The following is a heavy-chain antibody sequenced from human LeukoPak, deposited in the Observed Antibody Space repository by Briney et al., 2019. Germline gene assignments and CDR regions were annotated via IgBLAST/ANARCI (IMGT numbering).Heavy chain of an antibody. V-gene: IGHV4-39*07. Sequence: PSETLSLTCTVSGGSISSSSYYWGWIRQPPGKGLEWIGGIYYSGSTYYNPSLKSRVTISVDTSKNQFSLKLSSVIAADTAVYYCARDDYYGSSPRWGQGTLVTVSS. CDR1: GGSISSSSYY. CDR2: IYYSGST. CDR3: ARDDYYGSSPR. J-gene: IGHJ4*02. D-gene: IGHD3-22*01.